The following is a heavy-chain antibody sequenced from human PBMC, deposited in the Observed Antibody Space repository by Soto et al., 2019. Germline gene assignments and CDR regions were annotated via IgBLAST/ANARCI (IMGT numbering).Heavy chain of an antibody. D-gene: IGHD2-15*01. J-gene: IGHJ4*02. Sequence: PGGSLRLSCAASGFTFSSYAMSWVRQAPGKGLEWVSLISGSGGNTYYADSVKGRFTISRDNSKSTMYLQMNSLRAEDTAVYYCAKVPRYCSSGSCYGGYFDYWGQGTLVTVSS. CDR2: ISGSGGNT. V-gene: IGHV3-23*01. CDR1: GFTFSSYA. CDR3: AKVPRYCSSGSCYGGYFDY.